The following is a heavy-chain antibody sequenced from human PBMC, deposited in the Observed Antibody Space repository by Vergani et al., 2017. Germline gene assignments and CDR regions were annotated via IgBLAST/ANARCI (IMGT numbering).Heavy chain of an antibody. D-gene: IGHD2-2*01. CDR2: ISGSGGST. Sequence: EVQLLESGGGLVQPGGSLRLSCAASGFTFSSYAMSWVRQAPGKGLEWVSAISGSGGSTYYADSVKGRFTISRDNSKNTLYLQMNSLRAEDTAVYYCAKDGCSSTSCYFGKKNKDNWFDPWGQGTLVTVSS. CDR1: GFTFSSYA. CDR3: AKDGCSSTSCYFGKKNKDNWFDP. J-gene: IGHJ5*02. V-gene: IGHV3-23*01.